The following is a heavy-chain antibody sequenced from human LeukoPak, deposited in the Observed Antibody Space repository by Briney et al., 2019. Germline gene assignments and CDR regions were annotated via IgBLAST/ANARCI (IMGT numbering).Heavy chain of an antibody. Sequence: GGSLRLSCAASGFTFSNYYMNWVRQAPGKGLEWVANIKQDGSEKYYVDSVKGRFTISRDNAKNSLYLQMNSLRAEDTAVYYCARGRIAMVRVVIMTWTDYWGQGTLITVSS. D-gene: IGHD3-10*01. CDR3: ARGRIAMVRVVIMTWTDY. J-gene: IGHJ4*02. CDR2: IKQDGSEK. V-gene: IGHV3-7*01. CDR1: GFTFSNYY.